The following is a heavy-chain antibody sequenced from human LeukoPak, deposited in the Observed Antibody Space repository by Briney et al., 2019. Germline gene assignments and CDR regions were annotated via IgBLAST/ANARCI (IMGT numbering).Heavy chain of an antibody. CDR2: INPNSGGT. CDR1: GYTFTDYY. D-gene: IGHD3-22*01. Sequence: GASVKVSCKASGYTFTDYYMHWVRQAPGQGLEWMGWINPNSGGTNYAQKFQGRVTMTRDTSISTAYMELSRLRSDDTAVYYCARASYYYDSSGYPGYYFDYWGQGTRVTVSS. V-gene: IGHV1-2*02. J-gene: IGHJ4*02. CDR3: ARASYYYDSSGYPGYYFDY.